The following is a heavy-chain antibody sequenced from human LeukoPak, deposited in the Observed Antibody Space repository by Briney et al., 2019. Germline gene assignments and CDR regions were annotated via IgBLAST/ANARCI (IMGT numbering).Heavy chain of an antibody. CDR1: GGSISSSSYY. V-gene: IGHV4-39*07. D-gene: IGHD1-26*01. Sequence: SETLSLTCTVSGGSISSSSYYWGWIRQPPGKGLEWIGSIYYSGSTYYNPSLKSRVTISVDTSKNQFSLKLSSVTAADTAVYFCARAPLSGTYYTDAFDIWGQGTMVTVSS. CDR3: ARAPLSGTYYTDAFDI. CDR2: IYYSGST. J-gene: IGHJ3*02.